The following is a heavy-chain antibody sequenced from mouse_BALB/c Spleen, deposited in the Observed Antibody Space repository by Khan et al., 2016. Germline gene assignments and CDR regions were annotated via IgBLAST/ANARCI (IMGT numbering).Heavy chain of an antibody. CDR3: ARTVLLRDCFDY. V-gene: IGHV1-34*01. D-gene: IGHD1-1*01. CDR1: GCSFTGYY. J-gene: IGHJ2*01. CDR2: VYPNNGGT. Sequence: VQLQQSGPDLVKPGASVKISCKASGCSFTGYYIHWVKQSHGKSLEWIGRVYPNNGGTSYNQKFKDKAIVTVDKSSSTAYMEHRSRTSEDSAVYYCARTVLLRDCFDYWGQGTTLTVSS.